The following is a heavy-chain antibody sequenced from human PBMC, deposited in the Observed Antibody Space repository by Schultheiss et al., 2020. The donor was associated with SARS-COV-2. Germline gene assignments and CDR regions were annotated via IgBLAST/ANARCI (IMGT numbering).Heavy chain of an antibody. CDR2: ISSSGNTI. J-gene: IGHJ4*02. CDR3: ATHMYYYDSSGFDY. Sequence: GGSLRLSCVVSGYRFSSYAMSWVRQAPGKGLEWVSAISSSGNTIYYADSVKGRFTISRDNAKNSLYLQMNSLRAEDTAVYYCATHMYYYDSSGFDYWGQGTLVTVSS. D-gene: IGHD3-22*01. V-gene: IGHV3-21*04. CDR1: GYRFSSYA.